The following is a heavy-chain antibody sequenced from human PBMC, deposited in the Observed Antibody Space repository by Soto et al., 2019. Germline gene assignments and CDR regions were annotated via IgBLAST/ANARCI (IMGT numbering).Heavy chain of an antibody. CDR3: VSWLSAHFDY. CDR1: PVGFSGLG. J-gene: IGHJ4*02. D-gene: IGHD6-19*01. V-gene: IGHV3-23*05. Sequence: EVQLLESGGRLVQPGQSLRLSCAASPVGFSGLGMSWVRQAPGKGLEWVSTIDNSGTITHYADSVKGRFTISRDTSKYTLDLQMDYLRAEDTALYHCVSWLSAHFDYWGRGTLVTVSS. CDR2: IDNSGTIT.